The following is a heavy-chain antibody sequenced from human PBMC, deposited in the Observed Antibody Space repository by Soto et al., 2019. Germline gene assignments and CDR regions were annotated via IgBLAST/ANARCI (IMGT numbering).Heavy chain of an antibody. CDR3: AKGSEVARQELDY. V-gene: IGHV3-30*18. CDR2: ISSDGSDK. J-gene: IGHJ4*02. CDR1: GITFRNFG. D-gene: IGHD2-15*01. Sequence: QVQLVESGGGVVQPGRSPRLYCAASGITFRNFGMHWVRQAPGKGLEWVAAISSDGSDKYYSDSVKGRFTISRDNSKNTLFLQMNSLRVEDTAVYYWAKGSEVARQELDYWGQGALVTVSS.